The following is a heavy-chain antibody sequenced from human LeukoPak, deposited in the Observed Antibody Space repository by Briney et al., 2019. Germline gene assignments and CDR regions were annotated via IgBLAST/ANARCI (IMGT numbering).Heavy chain of an antibody. CDR1: GGSISSYY. D-gene: IGHD2-2*01. Sequence: SETLSLTCTVSGGSISSYYWSWIRQPPGKGLEWIGYIYYSGSTNYNPSLKSRVTISVDTSKNQFSLKLSSVTAADTAVYYCARVPAANYYYGMDVWGQGTTVAVSS. CDR2: IYYSGST. J-gene: IGHJ6*02. CDR3: ARVPAANYYYGMDV. V-gene: IGHV4-59*12.